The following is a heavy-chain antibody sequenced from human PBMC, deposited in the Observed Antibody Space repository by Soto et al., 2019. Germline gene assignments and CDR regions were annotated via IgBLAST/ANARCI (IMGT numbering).Heavy chain of an antibody. D-gene: IGHD4-17*01. J-gene: IGHJ5*02. CDR3: AKCPPRHYGDYPPWSDP. CDR2: ISGSGGST. CDR1: GFTFSSYA. Sequence: PGGSLSLSCAASGFTFSSYAMSWVRQAPGKGLEWVSAISGSGGSTYYADSVKGRFTISRDNSKNTLYLQMNSLRADDTAVYYCAKCPPRHYGDYPPWSDPSAQRTVVTASS. V-gene: IGHV3-23*01.